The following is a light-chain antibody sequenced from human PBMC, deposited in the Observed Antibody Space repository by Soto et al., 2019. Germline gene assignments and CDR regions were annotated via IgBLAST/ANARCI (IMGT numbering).Light chain of an antibody. J-gene: IGLJ7*01. CDR3: QSYDSSLSAPHAV. V-gene: IGLV1-40*01. CDR1: SSNIGAGYD. Sequence: QLVLTQPPSVSGAPGQRVTISCTGGSSNIGAGYDVHWYQQLPGTAPKLLIYGNSNRPSGVPDRFSGSKSGTSASLAITGLQAEDEADYYCQSYDSSLSAPHAVFGGGTQLTVL. CDR2: GNS.